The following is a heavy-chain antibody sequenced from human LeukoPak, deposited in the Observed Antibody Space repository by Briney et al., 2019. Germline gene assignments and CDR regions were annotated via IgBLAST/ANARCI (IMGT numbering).Heavy chain of an antibody. D-gene: IGHD3-9*01. J-gene: IGHJ4*02. CDR3: ARHLYYDILTGYYVPAFFDY. CDR1: GGSISSSNYY. Sequence: PSETLSLTCTVPGGSISSSNYYWGWIRQPPGKGLEWIGSIYYSGSTYYNPSLKSRLTISVDTSKNQFSLKLSSVTAADTAVYYCARHLYYDILTGYYVPAFFDYWGQGTLVTVSS. V-gene: IGHV4-39*01. CDR2: IYYSGST.